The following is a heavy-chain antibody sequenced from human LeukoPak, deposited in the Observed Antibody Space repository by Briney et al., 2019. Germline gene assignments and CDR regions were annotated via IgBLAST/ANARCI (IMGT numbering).Heavy chain of an antibody. V-gene: IGHV4-39*07. CDR2: IYYSGST. Sequence: PSETLSLTCTVSGGSISSSSYYWGWIRQPPGKGLEWIGSIYYSGSTYYNPSLKSRVTISVDTSKNQFSLKLSSVTAADTAVYYCARDEMGYSYGFGVFDYWGQGTLVTVSS. J-gene: IGHJ4*02. D-gene: IGHD5-18*01. CDR3: ARDEMGYSYGFGVFDY. CDR1: GGSISSSSYY.